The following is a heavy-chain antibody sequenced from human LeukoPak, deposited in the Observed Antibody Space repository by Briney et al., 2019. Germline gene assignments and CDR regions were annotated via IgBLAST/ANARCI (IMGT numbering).Heavy chain of an antibody. D-gene: IGHD5-12*01. CDR2: TSASAGTT. CDR3: AKVAGTGYDLLYFFDY. Sequence: GGSLRLSCAASGFTFSSYAMSWVRQAPGKGLEWVAGTSASAGTTFYADSVKGRFTISRDNSENTLHLQMNYLRAEDTAVYYCAKVAGTGYDLLYFFDYWGQGTLVAVSS. CDR1: GFTFSSYA. J-gene: IGHJ4*02. V-gene: IGHV3-23*01.